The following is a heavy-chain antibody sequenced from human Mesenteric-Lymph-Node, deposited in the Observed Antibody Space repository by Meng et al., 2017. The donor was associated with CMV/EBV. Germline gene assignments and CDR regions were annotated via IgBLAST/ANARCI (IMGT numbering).Heavy chain of an antibody. Sequence: SETLSLTCTVSGGSINSSSYYWGWIRQPPGKGLEWIGTIYYSGSTYYNPSLKSRVTISVDTSKNQFSLKLSSVTAADTAVYYCARARPSPGIAVAGSFDYWGQGTLVTVSS. J-gene: IGHJ4*02. V-gene: IGHV4-39*07. CDR3: ARARPSPGIAVAGSFDY. D-gene: IGHD6-19*01. CDR2: IYYSGST. CDR1: GGSINSSSYY.